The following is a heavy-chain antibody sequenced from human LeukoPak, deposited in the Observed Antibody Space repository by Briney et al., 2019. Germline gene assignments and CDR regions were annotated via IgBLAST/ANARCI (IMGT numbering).Heavy chain of an antibody. Sequence: ASVKVSCKASGYTFTNYYMHSVPQAPGQGLEWMGRINPKSGGTSYAQKFEGGVTMTRDTSISTVYMEWSRLTSDDTAMYYCATGILTGFDNWGQGTLVTVSS. CDR3: ATGILTGFDN. J-gene: IGHJ4*02. CDR2: INPKSGGT. D-gene: IGHD3-9*01. CDR1: GYTFTNYY. V-gene: IGHV1-2*06.